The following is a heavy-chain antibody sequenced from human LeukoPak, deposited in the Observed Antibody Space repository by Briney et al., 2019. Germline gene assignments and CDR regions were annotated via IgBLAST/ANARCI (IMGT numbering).Heavy chain of an antibody. CDR3: ARALPDTAMALDF. J-gene: IGHJ4*02. CDR1: GGSISSGGNY. CDR2: MYNSGNT. D-gene: IGHD5-18*01. V-gene: IGHV4-31*03. Sequence: SQTLSLTCSVSGGSISSGGNYWSWIRQLPGKGLEWIGYMYNSGNTYYNPSLKSRVSISVDTSKNQFSLKLSSATAADTAVYYCARALPDTAMALDFWGQGTLVTVSS.